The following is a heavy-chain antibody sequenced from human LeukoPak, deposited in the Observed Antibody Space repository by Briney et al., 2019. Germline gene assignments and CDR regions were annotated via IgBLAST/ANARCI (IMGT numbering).Heavy chain of an antibody. CDR3: ARSPRAPRIAAAGRLDY. J-gene: IGHJ4*02. Sequence: GGSLRLSCAASGFTFSSYAMHWVRQAPGKGLEWVAVISYDGSNKYYADSVKGRFTISRDNSKNTLYLQMNSLRAEDTAVYYCARSPRAPRIAAAGRLDYWGQGTLVTVSS. CDR2: ISYDGSNK. CDR1: GFTFSSYA. D-gene: IGHD6-13*01. V-gene: IGHV3-30-3*01.